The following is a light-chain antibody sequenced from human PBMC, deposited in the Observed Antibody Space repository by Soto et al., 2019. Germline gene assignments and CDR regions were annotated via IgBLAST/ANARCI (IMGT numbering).Light chain of an antibody. Sequence: QSALTQPASVSGSPGQSITISCTGTSSDVGGYNYVSWYQQHPGKAPKLMIYDVSNRPSGVSNRFSGSKSGNRASLTSSGLQAEDDADYSFISYTSSSPSSVFGTGTKLTVL. V-gene: IGLV2-14*01. CDR3: ISYTSSSPSSV. J-gene: IGLJ1*01. CDR1: SSDVGGYNY. CDR2: DVS.